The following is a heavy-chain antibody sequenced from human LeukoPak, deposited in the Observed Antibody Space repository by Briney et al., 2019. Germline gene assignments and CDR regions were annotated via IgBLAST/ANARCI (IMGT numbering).Heavy chain of an antibody. J-gene: IGHJ4*02. CDR3: AKGLGKATVTPLGY. Sequence: GGSLRLSCAASGFTFSSYAMSWVRQAPGKGLEWVSAISGSGGSTYYADSVKGRFTISRDNSKNTLYLQMDSLRAEDTAVYYCAKGLGKATVTPLGYWGQGTLVTVSS. D-gene: IGHD4-11*01. CDR2: ISGSGGST. V-gene: IGHV3-23*01. CDR1: GFTFSSYA.